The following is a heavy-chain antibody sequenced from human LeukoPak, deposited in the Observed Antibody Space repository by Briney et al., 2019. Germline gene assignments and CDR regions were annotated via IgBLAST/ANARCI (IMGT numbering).Heavy chain of an antibody. J-gene: IGHJ4*02. D-gene: IGHD2-2*01. V-gene: IGHV3-69-1*01. CDR2: VRDSSTN. CDR1: GFIFTAYN. CDR3: ACYGIVPPY. Sequence: GGSLRLSCAASGFIFTAYNINWVRQAPGQGLEWVSCVRDSSTNYYADSVKGRFTVSRDNAKNTLYLQMNSLRTEDTAVYYCACYGIVPPYWGQGTLVTVSS.